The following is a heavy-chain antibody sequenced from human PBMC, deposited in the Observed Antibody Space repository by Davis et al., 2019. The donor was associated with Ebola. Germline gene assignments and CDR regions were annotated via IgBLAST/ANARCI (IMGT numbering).Heavy chain of an antibody. CDR3: ARDRYSDGSGYFFEQSH. D-gene: IGHD3-22*01. V-gene: IGHV1-69*13. Sequence: SVKVSCKASGGTFSSYAISWVRQAPGQGLDWMGGIIPVFGIPKYAQKFQGRFTITADESTSTAYMELSSLRSEDTAMYYCARDRYSDGSGYFFEQSHWGQGTLVTVSS. CDR1: GGTFSSYA. J-gene: IGHJ4*02. CDR2: IIPVFGIP.